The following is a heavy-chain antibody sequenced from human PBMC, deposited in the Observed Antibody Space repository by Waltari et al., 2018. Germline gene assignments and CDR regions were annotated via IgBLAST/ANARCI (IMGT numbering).Heavy chain of an antibody. J-gene: IGHJ5*02. Sequence: QVQLVESGGGVVQPGRSLRLSCAASGFTFSSYGMHWVRQAPGKGLEWVAVIWYDGSNKYYSDSVKGRFTSSRDNSKNTLYLQMNSLRAEDTAMYYCAKDQTRERGVYPSWGQGTLVTVSS. V-gene: IGHV3-30*18. CDR2: IWYDGSNK. CDR3: AKDQTRERGVYPS. CDR1: GFTFSSYG. D-gene: IGHD3-10*01.